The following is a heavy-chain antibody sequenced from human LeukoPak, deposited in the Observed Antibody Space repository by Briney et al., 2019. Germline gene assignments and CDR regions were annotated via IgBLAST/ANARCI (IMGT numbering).Heavy chain of an antibody. J-gene: IGHJ4*02. V-gene: IGHV3-21*06. CDR2: ISANSYHI. D-gene: IGHD3-10*01. CDR3: ATDLWFAD. Sequence: GGSLRLSCAASGFTFSTNSMSWARQAPGKGLEGVSSISANSYHIYYADSVKGRFTISRDNAKSSLYLQMNSLSAEDTAVYYCATDLWFADWGQGTLVTVSS. CDR1: GFTFSTNS.